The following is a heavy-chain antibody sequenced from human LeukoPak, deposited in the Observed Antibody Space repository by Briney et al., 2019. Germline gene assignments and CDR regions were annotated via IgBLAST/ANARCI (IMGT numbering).Heavy chain of an antibody. J-gene: IGHJ5*02. CDR2: IIPIFGTA. CDR1: GGTFSSYA. V-gene: IGHV1-69*06. D-gene: IGHD3-16*01. CDR3: ARDTSEGDYAWWFDP. Sequence: GSSVKVSCKASGGTFSSYAISWVRQAPGQGLEWMGGIIPIFGTANYAQKFQGRVTITADKSTSTAYMELSSLRSEDTAVYFCARDTSEGDYAWWFDPWGQGTLVTVAS.